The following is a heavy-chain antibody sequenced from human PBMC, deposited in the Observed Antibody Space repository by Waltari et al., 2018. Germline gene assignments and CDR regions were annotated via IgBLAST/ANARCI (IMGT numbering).Heavy chain of an antibody. Sequence: GMHWVRQAPGKGLEWVAFIRYDGSNKYYADSVKGRFTISRDNSKNTLYLQMNRLRAEDTAVYYFAKAMTMVVPAAIPFAYWGQGTLVTVSS. CDR3: AKAMTMVVPAAIPFAY. J-gene: IGHJ4*02. D-gene: IGHD2-2*02. V-gene: IGHV3-30*02. CDR2: IRYDGSNK. CDR1: G.